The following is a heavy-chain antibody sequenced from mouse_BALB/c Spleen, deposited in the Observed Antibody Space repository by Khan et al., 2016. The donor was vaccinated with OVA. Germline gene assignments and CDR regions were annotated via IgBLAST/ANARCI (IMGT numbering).Heavy chain of an antibody. V-gene: IGHV5-17*02. CDR2: ISGDSNTI. CDR1: GFTFNSYG. J-gene: IGHJ2*01. CDR3: ATSYYYGYYFDY. D-gene: IGHD1-1*01. Sequence: EVQLVESGGGLVQPGGSRKLSCAASGFTFNSYGMHWIRQAPEKGLEWVAYISGDSNTIHYADTVKGRFTISRDNPKNTLFLQMTSLMSEDTAMDYCATSYYYGYYFDYWGPGTTLTVA.